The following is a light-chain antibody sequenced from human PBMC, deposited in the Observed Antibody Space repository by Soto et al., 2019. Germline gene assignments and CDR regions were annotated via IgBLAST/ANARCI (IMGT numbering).Light chain of an antibody. Sequence: QLVLTQPASVSGSPGQSITISCTGTSSDVGGYKYVSWYQQHPGKAPKLMIYEVSNRPSGVSNRFSGSKSGNTASLTISWLQADDEADYYCNSYTSSRTLVFGTGTKVTVL. CDR3: NSYTSSRTLV. CDR1: SSDVGGYKY. CDR2: EVS. J-gene: IGLJ1*01. V-gene: IGLV2-14*01.